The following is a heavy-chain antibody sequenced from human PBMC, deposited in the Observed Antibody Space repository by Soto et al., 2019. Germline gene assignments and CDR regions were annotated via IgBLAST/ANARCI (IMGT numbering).Heavy chain of an antibody. CDR1: GFTFSSYA. D-gene: IGHD4-17*01. J-gene: IGHJ3*02. V-gene: IGHV3-64*01. CDR3: AREDDYGDSVAFDI. Sequence: PGRSLRLSCAAFGFTFSSYAMRWVRQAPRKGMEYDAATSSNGSSTYYANSVKGRFTISRDNSKNTLYPQMGSLRAEDMAVYYCAREDDYGDSVAFDIWGQGTMVTVSS. CDR2: TSSNGSST.